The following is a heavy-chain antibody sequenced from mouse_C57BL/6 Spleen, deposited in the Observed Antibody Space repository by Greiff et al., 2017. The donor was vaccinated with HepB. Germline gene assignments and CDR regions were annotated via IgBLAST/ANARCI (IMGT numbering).Heavy chain of an antibody. J-gene: IGHJ4*01. CDR3: TRSAEVALYAMDY. V-gene: IGHV1-15*01. CDR2: IDPETGGT. Sequence: VQLQQSGAELVRPGASVTLSCKASGYTFTDYEMHWVKQTPVHGLEWIGAIDPETGGTAYNQKFKGKAILTADKSSSTAYMKLRSLTSEDSAVYYCTRSAEVALYAMDYWGQGTTVTVSS. D-gene: IGHD1-1*01. CDR1: GYTFTDYE.